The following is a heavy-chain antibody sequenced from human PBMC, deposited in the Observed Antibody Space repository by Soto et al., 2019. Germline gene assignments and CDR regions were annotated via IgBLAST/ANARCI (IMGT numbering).Heavy chain of an antibody. CDR2: ITSSSSYI. J-gene: IGHJ4*02. V-gene: IGHV3-21*01. D-gene: IGHD3-22*01. CDR1: GFTFSLYS. Sequence: GGSLRRSCAASGFTFSLYSMIWVRQAPGKGLEWVASITSSSSYIYYEDSLKGRFTISRDNAKNSLFLQLDSLRAEDTAVYFCVRARSTDSRPDYWGQGTLVTVSS. CDR3: VRARSTDSRPDY.